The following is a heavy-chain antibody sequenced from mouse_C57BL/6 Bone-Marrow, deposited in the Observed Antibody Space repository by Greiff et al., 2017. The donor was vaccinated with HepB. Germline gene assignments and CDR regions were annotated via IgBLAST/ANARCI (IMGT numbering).Heavy chain of an antibody. V-gene: IGHV14-1*01. CDR1: GFNIKDYY. CDR2: IDPEDGDT. J-gene: IGHJ2*01. Sequence: VQLQQSGADLVRPGASVKLSCTASGFNIKDYYMHWVKQRPEQGLEWIGRIDPEDGDTEYAPKFQGKATMTADTSSNTAYLQLSSLTSEDTAVYYCTTYYYGSSLRHYWGQGTTLTVSS. CDR3: TTYYYGSSLRHY. D-gene: IGHD1-1*01.